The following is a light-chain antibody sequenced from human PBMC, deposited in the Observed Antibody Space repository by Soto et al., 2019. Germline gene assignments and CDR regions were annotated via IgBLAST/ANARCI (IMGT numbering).Light chain of an antibody. CDR3: QQYGSSLFT. J-gene: IGKJ4*01. Sequence: EIVLTQSPGTLSLSPGERATLSCRASQSVSSSYLAWYQQKPGQAPRLLIYGASSRATGIPDRFSGSGSGTDFTLTISRPEPEDFAVYYCQQYGSSLFTFGGGTKVEIK. CDR2: GAS. V-gene: IGKV3-20*01. CDR1: QSVSSSY.